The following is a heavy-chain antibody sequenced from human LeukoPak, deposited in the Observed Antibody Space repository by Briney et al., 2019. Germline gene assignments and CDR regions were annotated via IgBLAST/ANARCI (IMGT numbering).Heavy chain of an antibody. CDR3: ARGNYDSSGSLDY. CDR2: IWYDGRNK. Sequence: GRSLRLSCAASGFTFSSYGMHWVRQAPGKGLEWVAVIWYDGRNKYYADSVKGRFTISRDNSKNTLYLQMNSLIAEDTAVYYCARGNYDSSGSLDYWGQGTLVTVSS. J-gene: IGHJ4*02. D-gene: IGHD3-22*01. V-gene: IGHV3-33*01. CDR1: GFTFSSYG.